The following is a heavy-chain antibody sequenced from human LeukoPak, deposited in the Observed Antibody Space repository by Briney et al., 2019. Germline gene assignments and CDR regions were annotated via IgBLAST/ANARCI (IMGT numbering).Heavy chain of an antibody. Sequence: PGRSLRLSCVASGFIFSSYGMHWVRQAPGKGLEWVAVIWYDGTNQYYTDSVRGRFTISRDNFKNTLYLQMNSLSAEDTAVYYCARIRAGSGPSGTYYYYGMDVWGQGTTVTVSS. CDR2: IWYDGTNQ. J-gene: IGHJ6*02. CDR1: GFIFSSYG. D-gene: IGHD3-10*01. CDR3: ARIRAGSGPSGTYYYYGMDV. V-gene: IGHV3-33*01.